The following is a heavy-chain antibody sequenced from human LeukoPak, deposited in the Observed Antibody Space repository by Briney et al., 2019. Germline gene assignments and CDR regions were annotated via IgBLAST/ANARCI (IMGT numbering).Heavy chain of an antibody. CDR3: AKVRYDYYGLDV. Sequence: GRSLRLSCVASGVTFRSYGMHWGRQAPGKGLEGGTFTSYDGSDKYYADSVRGRFTISRDNFKNTMYLQMNSLRVEDTAVYYCAKVRYDYYGLDVWGQGTTVTVSS. CDR2: TSYDGSDK. D-gene: IGHD3-9*01. J-gene: IGHJ6*02. CDR1: GVTFRSYG. V-gene: IGHV3-30*18.